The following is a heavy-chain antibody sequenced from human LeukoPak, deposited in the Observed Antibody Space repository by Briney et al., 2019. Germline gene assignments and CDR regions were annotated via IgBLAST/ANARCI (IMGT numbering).Heavy chain of an antibody. CDR2: IYTTGTT. V-gene: IGHV4-4*07. CDR1: GGSINSYY. J-gene: IGHJ4*02. CDR3: ARQGYTASYYFLDY. D-gene: IGHD1-26*01. Sequence: PSETLSLTCTVSGGSINSYYWGWVRQAAGKGLEWIGRIYTTGTTSYSPSLKSRLTMSVDTSKNQFSLNLRSVTAADTALYYCARQGYTASYYFLDYWSQGTLVTVSS.